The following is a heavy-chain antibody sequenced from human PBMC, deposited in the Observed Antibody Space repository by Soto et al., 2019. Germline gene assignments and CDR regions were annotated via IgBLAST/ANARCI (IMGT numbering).Heavy chain of an antibody. D-gene: IGHD4-17*01. V-gene: IGHV3-15*01. J-gene: IGHJ4*02. CDR3: TTDSTVTTLVDYFDY. CDR1: GFTFSNAW. CDR2: IKSKTDGGTT. Sequence: GGSLRLSCAASGFTFSNAWMSWVRRAPGKGLEGVGRIKSKTDGGTTDYAAPVKGRFTISRDDSKNTLYLQMNSLKTEDTAVYYCTTDSTVTTLVDYFDYWGQGTLVTVSS.